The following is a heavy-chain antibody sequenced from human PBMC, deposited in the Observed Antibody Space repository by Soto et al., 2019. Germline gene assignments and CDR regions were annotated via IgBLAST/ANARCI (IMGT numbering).Heavy chain of an antibody. Sequence: QVQLVQSGAEVKKPGSSVKVSCKASGGTFSSYAISWVRQAPGQGLEWMGGIVPIFGTANYAQKFQGRVTITADESTSTAYMELSSLRSEDTAVYYCARDSAGYCSGGSCYGPHSGMDVWGQGTTVTVSS. J-gene: IGHJ6*02. CDR1: GGTFSSYA. V-gene: IGHV1-69*01. D-gene: IGHD2-15*01. CDR3: ARDSAGYCSGGSCYGPHSGMDV. CDR2: IVPIFGTA.